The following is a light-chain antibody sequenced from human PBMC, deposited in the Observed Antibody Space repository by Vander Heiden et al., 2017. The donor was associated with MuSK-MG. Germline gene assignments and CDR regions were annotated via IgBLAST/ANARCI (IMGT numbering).Light chain of an antibody. V-gene: IGLV1-40*01. CDR1: SSNIGAGYS. Sequence: QSVLTQPPSVSGAPGQRVTISCPGSSSNIGAGYSVHWYQHHPGTAPKLLVYGNNNRPSGVPDRFSGSKSGTSASLAITGLQAEDEADYYCQSYDSSLSGSGVFGGGTRLTVL. CDR3: QSYDSSLSGSGV. J-gene: IGLJ3*02. CDR2: GNN.